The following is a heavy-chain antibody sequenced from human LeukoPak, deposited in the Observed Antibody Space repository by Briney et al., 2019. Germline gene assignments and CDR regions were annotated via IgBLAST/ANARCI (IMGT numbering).Heavy chain of an antibody. D-gene: IGHD3-9*01. CDR2: ISSSSSTI. CDR1: GFTFSDYY. CDR3: AREPLRYFDWSPFDY. J-gene: IGHJ4*02. Sequence: PGGSLRLSCAASGFTFSDYYMSWIRQAPGKGLEWVSYISSSSSTIYYADSVKGRFTISRDNAKNSLYLQMDSLRAEDTAVYYCAREPLRYFDWSPFDYWGQGTLVTVSS. V-gene: IGHV3-11*01.